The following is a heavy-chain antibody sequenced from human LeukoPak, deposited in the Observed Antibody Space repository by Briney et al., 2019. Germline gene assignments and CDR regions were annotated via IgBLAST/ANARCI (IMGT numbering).Heavy chain of an antibody. V-gene: IGHV3-23*01. J-gene: IGHJ4*02. CDR1: GVTFSSDA. D-gene: IGHD3-3*01. Sequence: GGSLRLSCVGSGVTFSSDAMSWGRQAPQKGLEWVSGIYESGQTTHYADSVKGRFTISRDNSKNTLYLQMNSLRAEDTAVYYCAKSFVALRFLEWLSRYYFDYWGQGTLVTVSS. CDR2: IYESGQTT. CDR3: AKSFVALRFLEWLSRYYFDY.